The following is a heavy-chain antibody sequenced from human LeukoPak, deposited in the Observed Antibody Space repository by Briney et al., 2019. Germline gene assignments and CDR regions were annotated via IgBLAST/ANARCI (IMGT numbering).Heavy chain of an antibody. D-gene: IGHD2-2*01. V-gene: IGHV1-46*01. CDR2: INPSGGST. CDR1: GFTFTSYY. Sequence: ASVKVSCKASGFTFTSYYIHWVRQAPGQGLEWMGMINPSGGSTSYAQKFQGRVTMTRDTSTTTVYMELRSLRSEDTAVYYCARGVFVVVVPAAQPKFDPWGQGTLVTVSS. J-gene: IGHJ5*02. CDR3: ARGVFVVVVPAAQPKFDP.